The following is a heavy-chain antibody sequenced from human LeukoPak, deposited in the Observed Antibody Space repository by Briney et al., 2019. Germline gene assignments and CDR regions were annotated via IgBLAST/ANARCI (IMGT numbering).Heavy chain of an antibody. J-gene: IGHJ4*02. D-gene: IGHD3-9*01. CDR1: GVSISSSSYY. CDR3: ARLARYYDILTGSLDY. Sequence: PSETLSLTCTVSGVSISSSSYYWGWLPPPPGKGLEWIGSIYYSGSTYYNPSLKSRVTISVDTSKNQFSLKLSSVTAADTAVYYCARLARYYDILTGSLDYWGQGTLVTVSS. CDR2: IYYSGST. V-gene: IGHV4-39*01.